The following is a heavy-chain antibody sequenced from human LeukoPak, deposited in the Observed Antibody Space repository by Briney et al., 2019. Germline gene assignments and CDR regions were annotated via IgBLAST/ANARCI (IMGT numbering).Heavy chain of an antibody. CDR1: GFTFTMYV. J-gene: IGHJ3*02. D-gene: IGHD3-3*01. CDR3: TKARYYDFSIGYRGDGSDM. Sequence: GGSLRLSCAASGFTFTMYVMSWVRQAPGKGLEWVSGISGGGAKKYYADSVKGRFTISKDNSKNTLFLQMNTLRAEDTDLYYCTKARYYDFSIGYRGDGSDMWGQDTMV. V-gene: IGHV3-23*01. CDR2: ISGGGAKK.